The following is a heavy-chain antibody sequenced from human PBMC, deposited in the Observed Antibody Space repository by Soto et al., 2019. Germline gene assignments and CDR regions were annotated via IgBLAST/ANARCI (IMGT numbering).Heavy chain of an antibody. CDR1: GFIFNTYG. J-gene: IGHJ4*02. V-gene: IGHV3-30*18. Sequence: QVQLVESGGGVVQPGRSLRLSCAASGFIFNTYGMHWVRQAPGKGLEWVAVISYDGSNRYYADSVKGRFTISRDNSKNTLHLETNSVSAEDTAVYYCAKAQRVSGTHFDYWGQGSLVTVSS. D-gene: IGHD1-26*01. CDR3: AKAQRVSGTHFDY. CDR2: ISYDGSNR.